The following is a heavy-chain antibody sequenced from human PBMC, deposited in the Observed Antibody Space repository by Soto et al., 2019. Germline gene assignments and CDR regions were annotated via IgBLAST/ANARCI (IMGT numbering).Heavy chain of an antibody. D-gene: IGHD2-15*01. J-gene: IGHJ6*02. CDR3: AREPWVALGHYYYYGMDV. V-gene: IGHV3-30-3*01. CDR1: GFTFSSYA. Sequence: GSLRLSCAASGFTFSSYAMHWVRQAPGKGLEWVAVISYDGSNKYYADSVKGRFTISRDNSKNTLYLQMNSLRAEDTAVYYCAREPWVALGHYYYYGMDVWGQGTTVTVSS. CDR2: ISYDGSNK.